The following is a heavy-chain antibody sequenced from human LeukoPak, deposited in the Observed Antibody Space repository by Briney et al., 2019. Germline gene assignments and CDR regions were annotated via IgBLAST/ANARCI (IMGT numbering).Heavy chain of an antibody. D-gene: IGHD6-19*01. CDR3: SREAVARNYYYYYGMDV. J-gene: IGHJ6*04. CDR1: GFTFSSYG. V-gene: IGHV3-48*03. Sequence: GGSLRLSCAASGFTFSSYGMNWVRQAPGKGLEWVSFISSSGSTIYYADSVKGRFTISRDNAKNSLYLQMNSLRAEDTAVYYWSREAVARNYYYYYGMDVWGKGTTVTVSS. CDR2: ISSSGSTI.